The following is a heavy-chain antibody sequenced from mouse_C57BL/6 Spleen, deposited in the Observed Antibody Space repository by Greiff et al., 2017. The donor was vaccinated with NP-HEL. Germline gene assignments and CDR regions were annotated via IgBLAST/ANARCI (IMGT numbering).Heavy chain of an antibody. Sequence: EVQRVESGPGLVKPSQSLSLTCSVTGYSITSGYYWNWIRQFPGNKLEWMGYISYDGSNNYNPSLKNRISITRDTSKNQFFLKLNSVTTEDTATYYCAREPGSSPHYYAMDYWGQGTSVTVSS. J-gene: IGHJ4*01. CDR2: ISYDGSN. CDR3: AREPGSSPHYYAMDY. D-gene: IGHD1-1*01. V-gene: IGHV3-6*01. CDR1: GYSITSGYY.